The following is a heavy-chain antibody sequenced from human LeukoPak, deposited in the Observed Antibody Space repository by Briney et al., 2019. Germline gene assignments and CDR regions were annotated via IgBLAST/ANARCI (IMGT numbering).Heavy chain of an antibody. V-gene: IGHV1-2*02. J-gene: IGHJ3*02. D-gene: IGHD3-22*01. CDR1: GYTFTGYY. CDR2: INPNSGGT. Sequence: ASVKVSCKASGYTFTGYYMHWVRQAPGQGLEWMGWINPNSGGTNYAQKFQGRVTMTRNTSISIAYMELSRLRSNDTAVYYCARGGPDYYDSSGPRGPYGAFDIWGQGTMVTVSS. CDR3: ARGGPDYYDSSGPRGPYGAFDI.